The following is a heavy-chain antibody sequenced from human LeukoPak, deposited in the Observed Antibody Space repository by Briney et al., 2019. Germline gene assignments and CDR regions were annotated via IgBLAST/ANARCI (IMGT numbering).Heavy chain of an antibody. V-gene: IGHV1-69*01. CDR3: ARSYRSYYYYYMDV. D-gene: IGHD2-21*01. CDR2: IIPIFDTA. CDR1: GGTFSSYT. Sequence: SVKVSCKASGGTFSSYTINWVRQAPGQGLEWMGGIIPIFDTAKYAQKFQGRVTITADESTSTAYMELSSLRSEDSAVYYCARSYRSYYYYYMDVWGKGTTVTISS. J-gene: IGHJ6*03.